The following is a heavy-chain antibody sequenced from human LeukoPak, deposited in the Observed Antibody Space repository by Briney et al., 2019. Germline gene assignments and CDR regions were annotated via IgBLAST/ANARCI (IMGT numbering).Heavy chain of an antibody. J-gene: IGHJ4*02. CDR3: ARGRWLQSFDY. Sequence: ASVKVSCKASGYTFTGYYMHWVRQAPGQGLEWMGWINPNSGSTNYAQKFQGRVTMTRDTSISTAYMELSRLRSDDTAVYYCARGRWLQSFDYWGQGTLVTVSS. D-gene: IGHD5-24*01. CDR1: GYTFTGYY. V-gene: IGHV1-2*02. CDR2: INPNSGST.